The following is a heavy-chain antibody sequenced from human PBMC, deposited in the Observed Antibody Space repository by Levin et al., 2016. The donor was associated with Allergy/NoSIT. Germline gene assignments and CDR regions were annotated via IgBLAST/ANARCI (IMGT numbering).Heavy chain of an antibody. J-gene: IGHJ4*02. D-gene: IGHD1-26*01. CDR1: GYTFSTHH. CDR3: AREPTGSFHPGDF. Sequence: ASVKVSCKASGYTFSTHHIHWVRQAPGQGLEWMGIKLSSGGDTIYAQRFQGRVTMTRDTSTTTVYMELNSLTSEDTAIYYCAREPTGSFHPGDFWGQGTLVTVSS. CDR2: KLSSGGDT. V-gene: IGHV1-46*01.